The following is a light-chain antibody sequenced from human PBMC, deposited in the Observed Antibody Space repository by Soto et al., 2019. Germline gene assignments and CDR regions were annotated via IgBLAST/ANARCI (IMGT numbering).Light chain of an antibody. CDR1: QGISNS. Sequence: DIQLTQSPSSLSASVGDRVTITCRASQGISNSLAWYQQKPGKAPKSLIYKASNLESGVPSRFSDSRSGPDFTLTISSLQPEDFATYYCQQSYSSPPTFGQGTKVDIK. J-gene: IGKJ1*01. V-gene: IGKV1-16*01. CDR3: QQSYSSPPT. CDR2: KAS.